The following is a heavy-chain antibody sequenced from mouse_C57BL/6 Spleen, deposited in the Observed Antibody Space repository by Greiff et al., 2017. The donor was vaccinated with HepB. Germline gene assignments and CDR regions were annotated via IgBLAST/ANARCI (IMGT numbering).Heavy chain of an antibody. CDR3: ARQLRIREDFAY. J-gene: IGHJ3*01. CDR1: GFTFTSYW. D-gene: IGHD3-2*02. CDR2: IDPSDSYT. Sequence: QVQLQQPGAELVMPGPSVTLSCTASGFTFTSYWMHWVKQSPGQGLEWIGVIDPSDSYTNYNQKFKGKSTLTVDKSSSTVYMQLSSLTSEDSAVYYCARQLRIREDFAYWGQGTLVTVSA. V-gene: IGHV1-69*01.